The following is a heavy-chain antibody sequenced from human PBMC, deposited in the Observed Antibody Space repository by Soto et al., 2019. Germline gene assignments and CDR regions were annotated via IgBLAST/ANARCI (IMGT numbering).Heavy chain of an antibody. Sequence: GGSLRLSCTASGFTFGDYAMSWFRQAPGKGLEWVGFIRSKAYGRTTEYAASVKGRFTISRDDSKSIAYLQMNSRKTEDTAVYYCTRVWNSSSWYFYYYYGMDVWGQGTTVTVSS. CDR3: TRVWNSSSWYFYYYYGMDV. V-gene: IGHV3-49*03. D-gene: IGHD6-13*01. J-gene: IGHJ6*02. CDR1: GFTFGDYA. CDR2: IRSKAYGRTT.